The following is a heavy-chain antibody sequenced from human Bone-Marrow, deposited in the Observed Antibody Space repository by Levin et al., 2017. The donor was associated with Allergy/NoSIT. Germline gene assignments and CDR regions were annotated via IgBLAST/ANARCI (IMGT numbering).Heavy chain of an antibody. CDR2: ISASGATI. D-gene: IGHD1-26*01. CDR3: ARNEWEPRGPFDY. V-gene: IGHV3-23*01. J-gene: IGHJ4*02. CDR1: DFTFSSYA. Sequence: TGGSLRLSCAASDFTFSSYAFSWVRQAPGKGLEWVAGISASGATIYYADAVQGRFTISRDSPKNTLSLVMNSLRGEDTAVYYCARNEWEPRGPFDYWGQGTLVTVSS.